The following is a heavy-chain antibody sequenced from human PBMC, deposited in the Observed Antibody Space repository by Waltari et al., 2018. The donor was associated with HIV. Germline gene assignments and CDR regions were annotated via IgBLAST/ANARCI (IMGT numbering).Heavy chain of an antibody. CDR2: ISKDGSNK. J-gene: IGHJ4*02. V-gene: IGHV3-30-3*01. CDR1: GFTFSSYA. Sequence: QVQLVESGGGVVQPGRSLRLSCAASGFTFSSYAMHWVRQAPGKGLGWVAVISKDGSNKYYADSVKGRFTISRDNSKNTLYLQMNSLRAEDTAVYYCARDPQYCSSTSCSYYFDYWGQGTLVTVSS. D-gene: IGHD2-2*01. CDR3: ARDPQYCSSTSCSYYFDY.